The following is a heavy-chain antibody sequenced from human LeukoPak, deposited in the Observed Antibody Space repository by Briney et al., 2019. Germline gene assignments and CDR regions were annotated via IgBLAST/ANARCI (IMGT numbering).Heavy chain of an antibody. D-gene: IGHD1-26*01. CDR1: GFTFSSYA. CDR3: ARVGGFGGSPDY. CDR2: ISGSGGST. Sequence: GGSLRLSCAASGFTFSSYAMSWVRQAPGKGLEWVSAISGSGGSTYYADSMKGRFTISRDNSKNTLYLQMNSLRAEDTAVYYCARVGGFGGSPDYWGQGTLVTVS. V-gene: IGHV3-23*01. J-gene: IGHJ4*02.